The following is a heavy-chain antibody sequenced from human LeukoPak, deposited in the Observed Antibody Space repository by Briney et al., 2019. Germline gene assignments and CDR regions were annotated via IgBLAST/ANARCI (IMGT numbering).Heavy chain of an antibody. Sequence: SVKVSCKASGGTFSSYAISWVRQAPGQGLEWMGGIIPIFGTANYAQKFQGRVTITADKSTSTAYMELSSLRSEDTAVYYCARLDTAMEESPGYFDYWGQGTLVTVSS. CDR3: ARLDTAMEESPGYFDY. D-gene: IGHD5-18*01. V-gene: IGHV1-69*06. CDR2: IIPIFGTA. CDR1: GGTFSSYA. J-gene: IGHJ4*02.